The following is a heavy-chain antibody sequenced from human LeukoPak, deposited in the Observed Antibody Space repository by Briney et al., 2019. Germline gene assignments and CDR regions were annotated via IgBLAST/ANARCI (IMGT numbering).Heavy chain of an antibody. CDR1: GFTFSKYG. J-gene: IGHJ4*02. Sequence: PGGSLRLSCAASGFTFSKYGIHSVRQAPGKGLEWVAVIWYDGRTKYYADSVKGRFTISRDNSKNTLYLQMNSLRAEDTAVYYCARDFEYSSSTGAYWGQGTLVTVSS. V-gene: IGHV3-33*01. CDR3: ARDFEYSSSTGAY. D-gene: IGHD5-12*01. CDR2: IWYDGRTK.